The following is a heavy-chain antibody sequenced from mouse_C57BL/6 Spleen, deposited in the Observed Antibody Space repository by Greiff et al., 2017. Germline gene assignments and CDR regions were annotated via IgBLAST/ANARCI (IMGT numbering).Heavy chain of an antibody. CDR2: IRLKSDNYAT. Sequence: EVKLEESGGGLVQPGGSMKLSCVASGFAFSNYWMNWVRQSPEKGLEWVAQIRLKSDNYATHYAESVKGRFTISRDDSKSSVYLQMNNLRAEDTGIYYCTGDYGNYGYFDVWGTGTTVTVSS. V-gene: IGHV6-3*01. J-gene: IGHJ1*03. CDR3: TGDYGNYGYFDV. CDR1: GFAFSNYW. D-gene: IGHD2-1*01.